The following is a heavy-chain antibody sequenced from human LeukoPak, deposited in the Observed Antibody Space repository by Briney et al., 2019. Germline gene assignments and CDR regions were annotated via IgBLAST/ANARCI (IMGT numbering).Heavy chain of an antibody. CDR2: IYYSGST. V-gene: IGHV4-59*01. CDR1: GGSISSYY. J-gene: IGHJ6*02. CDR3: ARGRSYYYDSSGSQRGYYYGMDV. D-gene: IGHD3-22*01. Sequence: SETLSLTCTVSGGSISSYYWSWIRQPPGKGLEWIGYIYYSGSTNYNPSLKSRVTISVDTSKSQFSLKLSSVTAADTAVYYCARGRSYYYDSSGSQRGYYYGMDVWGQGTTVTVSS.